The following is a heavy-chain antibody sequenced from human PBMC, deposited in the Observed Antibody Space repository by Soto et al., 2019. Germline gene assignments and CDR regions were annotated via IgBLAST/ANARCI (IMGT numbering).Heavy chain of an antibody. Sequence: QLQLQESGPGLVKPSETLSLTCTVSGGSISSSSYYWGWIRQPPGKGLEWIGSIYYSGSTYYNPSLKSRVTISVDTSKNQFSLKLSSVTAADTAVYYCARQGTRDRYCSGGSCSLYYWGQGTLVTVSS. J-gene: IGHJ4*02. D-gene: IGHD2-15*01. V-gene: IGHV4-39*01. CDR2: IYYSGST. CDR1: GGSISSSSYY. CDR3: ARQGTRDRYCSGGSCSLYY.